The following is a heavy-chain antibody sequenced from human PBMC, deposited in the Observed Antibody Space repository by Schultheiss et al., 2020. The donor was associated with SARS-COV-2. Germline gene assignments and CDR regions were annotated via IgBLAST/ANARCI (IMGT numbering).Heavy chain of an antibody. V-gene: IGHV1-69*13. CDR3: ARHLTDYGDFSEVDY. CDR1: GGTFSSYA. Sequence: SVKVSCKASGGTFSSYAISWVRQAPGQGLEWMGGIIPIFGTANYAQKFQGRVTITADESTSTAYMELSSLRSEDTAVYYCARHLTDYGDFSEVDYWGQGTLVTVSS. J-gene: IGHJ4*02. D-gene: IGHD4-17*01. CDR2: IIPIFGTA.